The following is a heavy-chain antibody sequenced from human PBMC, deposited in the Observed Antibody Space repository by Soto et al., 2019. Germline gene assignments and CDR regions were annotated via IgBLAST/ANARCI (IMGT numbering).Heavy chain of an antibody. CDR3: AKPFWAYSGSSYYFDY. Sequence: GGSLRLSCAASGFTFSSYAMSWVRQAPGKGLEWVSAISGSGGSTYYADSVKGRFTISRDNSKNTLYLQMNSLRAEDTAVYYCAKPFWAYSGSSYYFDYWGQGTLVTVSS. D-gene: IGHD1-26*01. J-gene: IGHJ4*02. V-gene: IGHV3-23*01. CDR2: ISGSGGST. CDR1: GFTFSSYA.